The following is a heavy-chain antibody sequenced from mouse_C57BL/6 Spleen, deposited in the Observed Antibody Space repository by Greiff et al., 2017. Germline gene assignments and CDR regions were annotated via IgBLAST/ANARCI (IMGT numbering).Heavy chain of an antibody. CDR1: GYTFTSYT. J-gene: IGHJ4*01. CDR3: ARDLYYYGSSYDAMDY. V-gene: IGHV1-4*01. Sequence: QVQLQQSGAELARPGASVKMSCKASGYTFTSYTMHWVKQRPGQGLEWIGYINPSSGYTKYNQKFKDKATLTADKSSSTAYMQLSSLTSEDSAVYYCARDLYYYGSSYDAMDYWGQGTSVTVSS. CDR2: INPSSGYT. D-gene: IGHD1-1*01.